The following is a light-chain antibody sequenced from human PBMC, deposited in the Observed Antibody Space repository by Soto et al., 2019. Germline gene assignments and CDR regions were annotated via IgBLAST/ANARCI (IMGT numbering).Light chain of an antibody. CDR2: YIS. CDR3: QQHNQWPIT. Sequence: EIVMTQSPATLSVSPGETASLSCRASQSAGNFLAWYQQKPGQAHRLLIYYISTRATGIPARFSGSGSGTEFTLTINSLQSEDSAVYYCQQHNQWPITFGQGTRWRL. V-gene: IGKV3D-15*01. CDR1: QSAGNF. J-gene: IGKJ5*01.